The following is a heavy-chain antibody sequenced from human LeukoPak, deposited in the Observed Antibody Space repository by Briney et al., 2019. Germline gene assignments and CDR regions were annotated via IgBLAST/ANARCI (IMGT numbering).Heavy chain of an antibody. J-gene: IGHJ4*02. V-gene: IGHV3-7*01. CDR3: GRWGVNAGLDY. D-gene: IGHD3-10*01. CDR2: INPHGTEK. Sequence: GGSLRFSCVASGFIFGDNWMGWVRQAPGKGLEWVANINPHGTEKYYADSLEGRFSVSRDNAKNSAYLQMNSLRVEDAGFYYCGRWGVNAGLDYWGQGSLVTVSS. CDR1: GFIFGDNW.